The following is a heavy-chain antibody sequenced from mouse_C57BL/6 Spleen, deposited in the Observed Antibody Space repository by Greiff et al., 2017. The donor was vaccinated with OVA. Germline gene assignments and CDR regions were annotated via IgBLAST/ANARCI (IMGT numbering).Heavy chain of an antibody. CDR3: ARRWEAMDY. CDR2: IDPSDSYT. V-gene: IGHV1-50*01. J-gene: IGHJ4*01. Sequence: VQLQQPGAELVKPGASVKLSCKASGYTFTSYWMQWVKQRPGQGLEWIGEIDPSDSYTNYNQKFKGKATLTVDTSSSTAYMQLSSLTSEDSAVYYCARRWEAMDYWGQGTSVTVSS. CDR1: GYTFTSYW. D-gene: IGHD4-1*01.